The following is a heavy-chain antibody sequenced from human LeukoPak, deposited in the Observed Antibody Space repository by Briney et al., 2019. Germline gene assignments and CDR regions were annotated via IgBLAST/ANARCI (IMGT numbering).Heavy chain of an antibody. J-gene: IGHJ5*02. Sequence: SETLSLTCAVYGVSLNHYYWTWLRQPPGKGLEWIGEINHPGSTNYNPSLKSRVTISIDTSKSQFSLKVNSVTAADTAVYYCAMLLYHSGRPGPWGQGTLVTVSS. CDR1: GVSLNHYY. D-gene: IGHD2/OR15-2a*01. CDR3: AMLLYHSGRPGP. V-gene: IGHV4-34*01. CDR2: INHPGST.